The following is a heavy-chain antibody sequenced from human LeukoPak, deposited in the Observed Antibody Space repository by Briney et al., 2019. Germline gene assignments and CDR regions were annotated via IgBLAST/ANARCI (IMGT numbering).Heavy chain of an antibody. CDR3: AKDWGDYYASGSSYLDD. V-gene: IGHV3-30*18. D-gene: IGHD3-10*01. J-gene: IGHJ4*02. CDR2: ISDDGSNK. Sequence: GQSLRLSCAASAFSFSMYGMHWVRQAPGKGLEWVATISDDGSNKNYGDSVKGRFTISRDNSKNTIYVQMNRLRPEDTAVYFCAKDWGDYYASGSSYLDDWGQGTLVTVSS. CDR1: AFSFSMYG.